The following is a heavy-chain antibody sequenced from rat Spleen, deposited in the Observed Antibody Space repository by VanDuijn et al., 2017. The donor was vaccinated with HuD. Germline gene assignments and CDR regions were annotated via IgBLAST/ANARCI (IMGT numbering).Heavy chain of an antibody. V-gene: IGHV5-27*01. J-gene: IGHJ2*01. CDR1: GFTFSNYG. CDR2: ISTGGST. D-gene: IGHD1-2*01. CDR3: TRDEEYSSYIY. Sequence: EVQLVESGGGLVQPGRSLKLSCAASGFTFSNYGMAWVRQAPTKGLEWVASISTGGSTYYPDSVKGRFTISRDNAKSTLYLQMNSLRSEDTATYYCTRDEEYSSYIYWGQGVMVTVSS.